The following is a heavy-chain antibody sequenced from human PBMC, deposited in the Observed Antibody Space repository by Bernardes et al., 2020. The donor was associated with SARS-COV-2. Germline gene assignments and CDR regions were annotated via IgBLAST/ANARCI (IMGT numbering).Heavy chain of an antibody. CDR3: ARDKGAAAGTPQNWFGP. D-gene: IGHD6-13*01. Sequence: ASVKVSCKASGHTFDNYGVNWVRQAPGQGLEWLGWIRVYNGKTFFGQKVQGRVTLTTDASTSTAYMELRSLTSGDTAVYYCARDKGAAAGTPQNWFGPWGQGTLVTGSS. V-gene: IGHV1-18*01. CDR2: IRVYNGKT. CDR1: GHTFDNYG. J-gene: IGHJ5*02.